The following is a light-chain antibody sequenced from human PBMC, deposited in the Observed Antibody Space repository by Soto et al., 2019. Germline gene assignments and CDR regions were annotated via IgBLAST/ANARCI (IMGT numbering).Light chain of an antibody. CDR1: QGIRND. J-gene: IGKJ4*01. Sequence: AIQMTQSPSSLSASVGDRVTITCRASQGIRNDLGWYQQKPGKAPKLLIYAASSLQSGVPSRFSGSGSGTDFTITISSLQPEDFETYYCLPYYNSPLTFGGGTKVEIK. V-gene: IGKV1-6*01. CDR2: AAS. CDR3: LPYYNSPLT.